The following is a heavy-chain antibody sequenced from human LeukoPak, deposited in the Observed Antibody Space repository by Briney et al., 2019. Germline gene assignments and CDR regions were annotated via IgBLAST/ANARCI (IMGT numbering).Heavy chain of an antibody. V-gene: IGHV1-2*02. J-gene: IGHJ4*02. D-gene: IGHD3-22*01. CDR2: INPNSGGT. CDR3: ASQYYYDSSGYYY. CDR1: GYTFTSNY. Sequence: ASVKVSCEASGYTFTSNYMHWVRQAPGQGLEWMGWINPNSGGTNYAQKFQGRVTMTRDTSISTAYMELSRLRSDDTAVYYCASQYYYDSSGYYYWGQGTLVTVSS.